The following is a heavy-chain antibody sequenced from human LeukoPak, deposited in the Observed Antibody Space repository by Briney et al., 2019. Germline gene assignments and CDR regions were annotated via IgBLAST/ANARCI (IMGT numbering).Heavy chain of an antibody. Sequence: EASVKVSCKASGYTFTGYYVHWMRQAPGQGLEWMGWINPTSGGTKYAQKFQGRVTMTRDTSISTAYMELSSLKSDDTAVHYCARGIPYYESSTSGYYFDYWGQGTLVTVSS. CDR2: INPTSGGT. V-gene: IGHV1-2*02. J-gene: IGHJ4*02. CDR3: ARGIPYYESSTSGYYFDY. D-gene: IGHD3-22*01. CDR1: GYTFTGYY.